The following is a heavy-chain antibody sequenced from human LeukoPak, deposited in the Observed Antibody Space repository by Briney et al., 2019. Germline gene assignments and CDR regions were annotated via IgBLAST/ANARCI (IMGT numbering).Heavy chain of an antibody. J-gene: IGHJ4*02. CDR3: AKLKGSSWSGAFDY. D-gene: IGHD6-13*01. Sequence: GGSLRLSCAASGFTFSSYAMHWVRQAPGKGLEWVAFIRYDGSNKYYADSVKGRFTISRDNSKNTLYLQMNSLRAEDTAVYYCAKLKGSSWSGAFDYWGQGTLVTVSS. CDR2: IRYDGSNK. CDR1: GFTFSSYA. V-gene: IGHV3-30*02.